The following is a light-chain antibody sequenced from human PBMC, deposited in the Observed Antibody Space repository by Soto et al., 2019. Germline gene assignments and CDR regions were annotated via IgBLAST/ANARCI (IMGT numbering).Light chain of an antibody. Sequence: IQLTQSPSSLSASVGDRVTITCRASQGISSYLAWYQQKPGKAPKLLIYAASTLQSGVPSRFSGSGSGTDFTLTISSLQPEDFETYYCQQLNSYTYTFGQGTKMEIK. CDR3: QQLNSYTYT. CDR1: QGISSY. J-gene: IGKJ2*01. V-gene: IGKV1-9*01. CDR2: AAS.